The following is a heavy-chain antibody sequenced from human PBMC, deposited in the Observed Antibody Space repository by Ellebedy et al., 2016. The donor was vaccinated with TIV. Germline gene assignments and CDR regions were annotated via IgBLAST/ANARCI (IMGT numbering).Heavy chain of an antibody. D-gene: IGHD3-22*01. J-gene: IGHJ4*02. Sequence: ASVKVSCXASGYTFTSYAMHWVRQAPGQRLEWMGWINAGNGNTKYSQKFQGRVTITRDTSASTAYMELSSLRSEDTAVYYCARDLGYYYDSSGAGAAFDYWGQGTLVTVSS. CDR3: ARDLGYYYDSSGAGAAFDY. CDR1: GYTFTSYA. V-gene: IGHV1-3*01. CDR2: INAGNGNT.